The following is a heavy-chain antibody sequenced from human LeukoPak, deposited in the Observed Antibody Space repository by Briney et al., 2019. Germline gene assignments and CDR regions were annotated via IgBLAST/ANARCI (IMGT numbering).Heavy chain of an antibody. D-gene: IGHD2-15*01. J-gene: IGHJ4*02. CDR3: ARSGFGYCSGGSCLRLDY. Sequence: SETLSLTCTVSGGSISGDYWTWIRQPSGKGLEWIGYIYYSESTNYNPSLKSRVTISVDTSKNQFSLKLSSVTAADTAVYYCARSGFGYCSGGSCLRLDYWGQGTLVTVSS. CDR2: IYYSEST. V-gene: IGHV4-59*12. CDR1: GGSISGDY.